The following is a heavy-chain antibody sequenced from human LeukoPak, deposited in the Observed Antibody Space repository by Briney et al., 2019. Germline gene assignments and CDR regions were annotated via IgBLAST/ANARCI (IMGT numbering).Heavy chain of an antibody. V-gene: IGHV4-30-4*01. CDR1: GGSISSGDYY. D-gene: IGHD5-18*01. J-gene: IGHJ4*02. CDR2: IYYSGST. CDR3: ARGRGYSYGSFDY. Sequence: SEALSLTCTVSGGSISSGDYYWSWIRQPPGKGPEWIGYIYYSGSTYYNPSLKSRVTISVDTSKNQFSLKLSSVTAADTAVYYCARGRGYSYGSFDYWGQGTLVTVSS.